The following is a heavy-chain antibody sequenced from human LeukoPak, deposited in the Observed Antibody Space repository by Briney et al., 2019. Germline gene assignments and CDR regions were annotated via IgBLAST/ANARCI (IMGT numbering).Heavy chain of an antibody. V-gene: IGHV3-74*01. CDR1: GFTFSSYA. J-gene: IGHJ4*02. Sequence: GGSLRLSCAASGFTFSSYAMSWVRQAPGKGLVSVSLIRSDGSVSYYADSVKGRFTISRDNAKNTLYLQMNSLRVEDTAVYYCGRDYFGSIDYWGQGILVTVSS. CDR2: IRSDGSVS. CDR3: GRDYFGSIDY. D-gene: IGHD1-26*01.